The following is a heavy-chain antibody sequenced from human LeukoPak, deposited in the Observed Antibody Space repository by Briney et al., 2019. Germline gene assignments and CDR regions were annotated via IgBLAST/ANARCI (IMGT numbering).Heavy chain of an antibody. V-gene: IGHV1-69*13. D-gene: IGHD3-9*01. Sequence: SVKVSCKASGGTFSSYAISWVRQAPGQELEWMGGIIPIFGTANYAQKFQGRVTITADESTSTAYMELSSLRSEDTAVYFFERSAAYDILTGLFPFDYWGQGTLVTVSS. CDR1: GGTFSSYA. J-gene: IGHJ4*02. CDR2: IIPIFGTA. CDR3: ERSAAYDILTGLFPFDY.